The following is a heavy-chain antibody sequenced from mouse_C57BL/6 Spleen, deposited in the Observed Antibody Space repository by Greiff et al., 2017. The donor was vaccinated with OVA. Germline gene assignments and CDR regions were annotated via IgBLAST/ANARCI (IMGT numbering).Heavy chain of an antibody. V-gene: IGHV2-2*01. Sequence: VMLVESGPGLVQPSQSLSITCTVSGFSLTSYGVHWVRQSPGKGLEWLGVIWSGGSTDYNAAFISRLSISKDNSKSQVFFKMNSLQADDTAIYYCARKGLYYSNYDAMDYWGQGTSVTVSS. CDR2: IWSGGST. D-gene: IGHD2-5*01. CDR1: GFSLTSYG. J-gene: IGHJ4*01. CDR3: ARKGLYYSNYDAMDY.